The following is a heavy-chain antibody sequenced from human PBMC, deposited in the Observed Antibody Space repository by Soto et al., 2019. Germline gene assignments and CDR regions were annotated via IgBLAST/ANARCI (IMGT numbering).Heavy chain of an antibody. V-gene: IGHV3-13*01. Sequence: HPGGSLRLSCAASGFTFSNYDMHWVRQAPGKGLEWVSAFGSAGDIYYTDSVKGRFTISRENGKNSLYLQMNSLRAEDTAVYYCAREDPTTIGWYYFDFWGQGTLVTVSS. CDR2: FGSAGDI. CDR1: GFTFSNYD. CDR3: AREDPTTIGWYYFDF. J-gene: IGHJ4*02. D-gene: IGHD6-19*01.